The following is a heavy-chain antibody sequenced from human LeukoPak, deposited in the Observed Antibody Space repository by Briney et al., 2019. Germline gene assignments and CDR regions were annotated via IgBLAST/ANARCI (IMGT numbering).Heavy chain of an antibody. CDR1: GYTFTSYY. CDR3: ATQGYSGYAT. D-gene: IGHD5-12*01. V-gene: IGHV1-46*01. J-gene: IGHJ4*02. Sequence: ASVKVSCKASGYTFTSYYMHWVRQAPGQGLEWMGIINPSGGSTSYAQKFQGRVTMTRDMSTSTVYMELSSLRSEDTAVYYCATQGYSGYATWGQGTLVTVSS. CDR2: INPSGGST.